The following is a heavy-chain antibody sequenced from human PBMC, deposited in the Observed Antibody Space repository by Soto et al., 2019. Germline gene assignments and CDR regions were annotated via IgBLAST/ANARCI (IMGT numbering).Heavy chain of an antibody. CDR2: IWYDGSTT. CDR3: ARDLKTRQGDY. V-gene: IGHV3-33*01. CDR1: GFAFSGYA. D-gene: IGHD4-17*01. J-gene: IGHJ4*02. Sequence: QVQLVESGGGVVQPGGSLRLSCAASGFAFSGYAMHWVRQAPGKGLEWVEIIWYDGSTTYYVDSVKGRFTISRDNSKNMVYLQINSLRAEDTAVYYCARDLKTRQGDYWGQGTLVTVSS.